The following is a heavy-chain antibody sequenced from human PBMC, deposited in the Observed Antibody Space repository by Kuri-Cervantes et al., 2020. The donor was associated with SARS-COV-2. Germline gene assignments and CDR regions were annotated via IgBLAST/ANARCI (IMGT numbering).Heavy chain of an antibody. J-gene: IGHJ4*02. CDR3: TRQTGAAGAGGVIDY. V-gene: IGHV5-51*01. CDR1: GYSFTSYW. CDR2: IYPGDSDT. Sequence: GESLKISCKGSGYSFTSYWIGWVRQMPGKGLEWMGIIYPGDSDTRYSPSFRGQVTISADKSISTAYLQWSSLKASDTAMYYCTRQTGAAGAGGVIDYWGQGTLVTVSS. D-gene: IGHD3-16*01.